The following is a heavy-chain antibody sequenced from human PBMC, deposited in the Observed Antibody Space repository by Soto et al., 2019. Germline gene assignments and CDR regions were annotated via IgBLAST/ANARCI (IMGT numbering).Heavy chain of an antibody. CDR2: IRSYNNST. CDR1: GYTFTSYG. J-gene: IGHJ4*02. D-gene: IGHD2-8*01. V-gene: IGHV1-18*01. CDR3: ARRGNGDDY. Sequence: ASVKVSCKASGYTFTSYGVNWVRQAPGQGLEWMGWIRSYNNSTNYAQKLQGRVTMTTDTSTNTAYMELRSLRSDDTAVYYCARRGNGDDYWGKGTLVTVSS.